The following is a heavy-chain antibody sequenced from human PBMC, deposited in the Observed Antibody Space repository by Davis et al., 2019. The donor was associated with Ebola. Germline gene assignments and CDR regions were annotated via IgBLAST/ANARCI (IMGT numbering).Heavy chain of an antibody. CDR3: AKLASIWLLGYFDY. J-gene: IGHJ4*02. CDR1: GFTLISYA. Sequence: GESLKISCAASGFTLISYAMSWVRQAPGKGLEWVSGVSAGGSTLYADSVRGRFTISRDTSNNTLFLQMNSLRAEDTAVYYCAKLASIWLLGYFDYWGQGTLVTVSS. V-gene: IGHV3-23*01. CDR2: VSAGGST. D-gene: IGHD3-9*01.